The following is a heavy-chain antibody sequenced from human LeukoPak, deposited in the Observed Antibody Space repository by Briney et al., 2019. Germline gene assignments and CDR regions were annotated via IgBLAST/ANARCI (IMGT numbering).Heavy chain of an antibody. V-gene: IGHV4-61*02. CDR2: IYTSGST. Sequence: SETLSLTCTVSGGSISSGSYYWTWIRQPAGKGLEWIGRIYTSGSTNYNPSLKSRVTISVDTSKNQFSLNLTSVTAADTAVYYCASNTATVFDYWGQGALVTVSS. J-gene: IGHJ4*02. CDR1: GGSISSGSYY. CDR3: ASNTATVFDY. D-gene: IGHD2-21*02.